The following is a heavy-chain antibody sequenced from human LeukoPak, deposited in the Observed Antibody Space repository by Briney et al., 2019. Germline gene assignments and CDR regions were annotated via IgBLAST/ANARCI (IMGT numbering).Heavy chain of an antibody. Sequence: GASVKVSCKAPGYTFTTSDINWVRQATGQGLEWKGWLNPNSGNTAYAQKFQGRVIMTRNTSKSTAYMELSSLRSEDTAVYYCARSGSYPRRFDYWGQGTLVTVSS. CDR1: GYTFTTSD. D-gene: IGHD1-26*01. CDR3: ARSGSYPRRFDY. CDR2: LNPNSGNT. J-gene: IGHJ4*02. V-gene: IGHV1-8*01.